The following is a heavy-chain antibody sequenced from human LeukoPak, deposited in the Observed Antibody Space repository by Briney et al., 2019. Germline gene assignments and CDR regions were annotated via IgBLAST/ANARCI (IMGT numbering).Heavy chain of an antibody. J-gene: IGHJ5*02. D-gene: IGHD2-2*01. CDR1: GGSISIRY. V-gene: IGHV4-59*11. CDR2: IYYSEST. Sequence: SETLSLTCTVSGGSISIRYWSWIRQPPGKGLEWIGYIYYSESTNYYPSLKSRVTISVDTSKNQFSLKLSSVTAADTAVYYCARGGRGCSSTSCYEEWFDPWGQGTLVTVSS. CDR3: ARGGRGCSSTSCYEEWFDP.